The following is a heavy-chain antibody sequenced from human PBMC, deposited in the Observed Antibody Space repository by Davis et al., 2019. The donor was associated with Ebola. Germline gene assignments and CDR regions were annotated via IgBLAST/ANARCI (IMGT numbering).Heavy chain of an antibody. V-gene: IGHV1-18*04. CDR1: GYTFTNYG. CDR3: ARSITMIVVAYFDI. D-gene: IGHD3-22*01. CDR2: INAYNGNT. J-gene: IGHJ3*02. Sequence: ASVKVSCKASGYTFTNYGISWVRQAPGQGLEWMGWINAYNGNTNYAQKLQGRVTMTTDTSTSTAYMELRSLRSDDTAVYYCARSITMIVVAYFDIWGQGTMVTVSS.